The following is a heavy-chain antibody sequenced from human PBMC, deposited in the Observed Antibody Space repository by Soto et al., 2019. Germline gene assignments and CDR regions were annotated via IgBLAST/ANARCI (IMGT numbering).Heavy chain of an antibody. J-gene: IGHJ6*02. D-gene: IGHD5-12*01. Sequence: GGSLRLSCAASGFTFSSYAMSWVRQAPGKGLEWVSAISGSGGSTYYADSVKGRFTISRDNSKNTLYLQMNSLRAEDTAVYYCAKDWGYSGYEEWFDYYYGMDVWGQGTTVTVSS. CDR2: ISGSGGST. CDR1: GFTFSSYA. V-gene: IGHV3-23*01. CDR3: AKDWGYSGYEEWFDYYYGMDV.